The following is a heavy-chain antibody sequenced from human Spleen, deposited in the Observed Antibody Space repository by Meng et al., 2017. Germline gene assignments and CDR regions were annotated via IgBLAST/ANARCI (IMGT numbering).Heavy chain of an antibody. CDR3: AKYSYGLGDYLDY. V-gene: IGHV3-30*04. J-gene: IGHJ4*02. CDR1: GFTFSIYA. CDR2: ISYDGSNR. Sequence: GGSLRLSCAASGFTFSIYAMHWVRQAPGKGLEWVAVISYDGSNRYYADSVKGRFTISRDNSKNTLYLQMNSLRAEDTALYYCAKYSYGLGDYLDYWGQGALVTVSS. D-gene: IGHD3-10*01.